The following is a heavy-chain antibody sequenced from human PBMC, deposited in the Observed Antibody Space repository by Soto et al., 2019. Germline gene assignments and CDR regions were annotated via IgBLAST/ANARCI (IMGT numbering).Heavy chain of an antibody. CDR3: ARRYSSSLDV. V-gene: IGHV4-59*08. CDR1: GGSIRSYY. J-gene: IGHJ6*02. Sequence: QVQLQESGPGLVKPSETLSLTCTVSGGSIRSYYWSWIRQPPGKGLEWIGYIYYSGSTNYNPSLKSRVTISVDTSKNQFSLKLSSVTAADTAVYYCARRYSSSLDVCGQGTTVTVSS. D-gene: IGHD6-13*01. CDR2: IYYSGST.